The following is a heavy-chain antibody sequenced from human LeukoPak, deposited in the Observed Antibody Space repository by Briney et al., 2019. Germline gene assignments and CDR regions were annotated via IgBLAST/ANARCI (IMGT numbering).Heavy chain of an antibody. CDR2: ISYDGSNK. V-gene: IGHV3-30*03. D-gene: IGHD3-16*02. CDR1: GFIFSSYG. J-gene: IGHJ4*02. CDR3: ARVTFGGVIVFDY. Sequence: PGGSLRLSCAASGFIFSSYGMHWVRQAPGKGLEWVAVISYDGSNKYYADSVKGRFTISRDNSKNTLHLQMNSLRAEDTAVYYCARVTFGGVIVFDYWGQGTLVTVSS.